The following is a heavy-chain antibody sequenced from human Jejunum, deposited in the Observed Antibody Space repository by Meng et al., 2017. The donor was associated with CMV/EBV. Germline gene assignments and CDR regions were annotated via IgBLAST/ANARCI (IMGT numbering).Heavy chain of an antibody. CDR1: VYPFFSYG. Sequence: VYPFFSYGINWVRQAPGQGLEWMGWISGYNGNTNYAQKFQDRLTMTTDTSTSTAYMDLRSLRSDDTAVYYCTRGAGNSWYRSLFDYLGQGTLVTVSS. D-gene: IGHD6-13*01. V-gene: IGHV1-18*01. J-gene: IGHJ4*02. CDR2: ISGYNGNT. CDR3: TRGAGNSWYRSLFDY.